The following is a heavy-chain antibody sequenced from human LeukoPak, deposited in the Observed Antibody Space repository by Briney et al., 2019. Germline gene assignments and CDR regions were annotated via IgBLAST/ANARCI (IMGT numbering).Heavy chain of an antibody. CDR2: IYYSGST. J-gene: IGHJ4*02. Sequence: SETLSLTCTVSGASISRYYWSWIRQPPGKGLEWIGYIYYSGSTNYNPSLKSRVTMSVDTSKNQFSLELSSVTAADTAVYYCAKDGRATVHFDSWGQGTLVTVSS. D-gene: IGHD1-1*01. CDR3: AKDGRATVHFDS. V-gene: IGHV4-59*01. CDR1: GASISRYY.